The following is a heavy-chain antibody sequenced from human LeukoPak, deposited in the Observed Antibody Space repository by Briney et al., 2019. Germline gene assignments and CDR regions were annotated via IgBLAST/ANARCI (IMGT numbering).Heavy chain of an antibody. CDR2: ISNSGATM. J-gene: IGHJ4*02. D-gene: IGHD2-21*01. V-gene: IGHV3-48*01. CDR3: ARDSDWVFDY. CDR1: RFTLSGNA. Sequence: GGSLRLSCAASRFTLSGNAMNWVRQAPGKGLEWISYISNSGATMYYADSVKGRFTISRDNAKNSLYLQMNSLRGDDTAVYYCARDSDWVFDYWGQGTLVTVSS.